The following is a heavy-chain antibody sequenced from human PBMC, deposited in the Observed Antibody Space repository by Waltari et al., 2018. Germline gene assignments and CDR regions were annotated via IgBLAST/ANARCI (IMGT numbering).Heavy chain of an antibody. CDR2: IYYSGDT. D-gene: IGHD2-15*01. CDR1: GGSISSHSYY. J-gene: IGHJ6*03. Sequence: QLQLQESGPGLVKPSETLSLTCTVSGGSISSHSYYWVWIRQPPGKGLEWIGTIYYSGDTYHTPSLKSRVTISVDTSKNQFSLKLSSVTAADTAVYYCARYEVGYCSGTPCYTDNYYYYYMDVWGKGTTVTISS. CDR3: ARYEVGYCSGTPCYTDNYYYYYMDV. V-gene: IGHV4-39*07.